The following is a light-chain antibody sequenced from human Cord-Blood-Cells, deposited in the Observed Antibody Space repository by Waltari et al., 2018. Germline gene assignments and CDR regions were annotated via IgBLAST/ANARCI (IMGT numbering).Light chain of an antibody. V-gene: IGLV3-21*04. Sequence: SSVLTQPPSVSVAPGKTARITCGGTNIGSKSVHWYQQKPGQAPVLVIYYESDRPSGIPERCSGSNSGNTATLTISRVEAGDEADYYCQVWDSSSDHVVFGGGTKLTVL. CDR1: NIGSKS. CDR3: QVWDSSSDHVV. CDR2: YES. J-gene: IGLJ2*01.